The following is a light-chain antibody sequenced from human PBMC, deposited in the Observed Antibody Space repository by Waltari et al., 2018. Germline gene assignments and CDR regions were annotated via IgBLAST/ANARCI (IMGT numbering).Light chain of an antibody. CDR1: SSNIGSNT. CDR2: SNN. V-gene: IGLV1-44*01. CDR3: AAWDDSLNAVV. Sequence: QSVLTQPPSASGTPGQRVTISCSGSSSNIGSNTVNWYQQLPGTAPKLLIYSNNQRPSGVPGRFSGSKSCTSASLAISGLQSEDEADYYCAAWDDSLNAVVFGGGTKLTVL. J-gene: IGLJ2*01.